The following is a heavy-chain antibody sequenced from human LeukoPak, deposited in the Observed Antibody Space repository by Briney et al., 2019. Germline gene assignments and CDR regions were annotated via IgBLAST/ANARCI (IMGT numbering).Heavy chain of an antibody. V-gene: IGHV3-23*01. CDR1: GFTFSTYA. D-gene: IGHD5-18*01. Sequence: PGGSLRLSCAASGFTFSTYAMNWVRQAPGKGLEWVSAISGNGDNTYYTDSVKGRFTISRDNSKNTLYLQMNSLRAEDTAVYYCAKGYTYGSAWGQGTLVTVSS. J-gene: IGHJ5*02. CDR3: AKGYTYGSA. CDR2: ISGNGDNT.